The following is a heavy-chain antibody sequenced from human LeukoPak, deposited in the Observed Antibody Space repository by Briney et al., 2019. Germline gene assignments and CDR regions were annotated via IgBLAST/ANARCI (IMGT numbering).Heavy chain of an antibody. V-gene: IGHV3-7*03. Sequence: PGGSLRLSCAASGFTFNYYWMNWVRQAPGKGLEWVANIKQGGSEIYYVDSVKGRFTISRDNAKNSLYLQMNSLRAEDTALYYCARELGIMYYFDYRGQGTLVTVSS. D-gene: IGHD7-27*01. J-gene: IGHJ4*02. CDR1: GFTFNYYW. CDR2: IKQGGSEI. CDR3: ARELGIMYYFDY.